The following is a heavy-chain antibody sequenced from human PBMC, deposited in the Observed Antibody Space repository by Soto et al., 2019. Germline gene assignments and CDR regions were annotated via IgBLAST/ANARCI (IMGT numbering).Heavy chain of an antibody. CDR2: ISGSGGST. J-gene: IGHJ4*02. D-gene: IGHD3-10*01. V-gene: IGHV3-23*01. CDR1: GFTFSSYA. CDR3: AKGLQPGPRPGDSSYYFDY. Sequence: GGSLRLSCAASGFTFSSYAMSWVRQAPGKGLEWVSAISGSGGSTYYADSVKGRFTISRDNSKNTLYLQMNSLRAEDTAVYYCAKGLQPGPRPGDSSYYFDYWGQGTLVTVSS.